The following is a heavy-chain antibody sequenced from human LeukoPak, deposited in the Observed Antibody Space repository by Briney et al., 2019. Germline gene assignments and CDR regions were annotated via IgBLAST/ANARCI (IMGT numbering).Heavy chain of an antibody. V-gene: IGHV3-23*01. CDR3: AKWGDYDVLTGYYVSDY. D-gene: IGHD3-9*01. CDR1: GFTFSNYA. CDR2: ITGSGGNT. Sequence: GASLRLSCAASGFTFSNYAMSWVRQAPGEGLEWVSAITGSGGNTYYADSVKGWFTISRDNSKNTLYLQMNSLRAEDTAVYYCAKWGDYDVLTGYYVSDYWGQGTLVTVSS. J-gene: IGHJ4*02.